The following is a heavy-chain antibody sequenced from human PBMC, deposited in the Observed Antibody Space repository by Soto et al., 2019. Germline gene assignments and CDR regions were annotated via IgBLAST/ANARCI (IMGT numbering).Heavy chain of an antibody. J-gene: IGHJ6*02. V-gene: IGHV3-7*01. CDR3: ARVFWPKFCGGDGYSGPGYGRDV. CDR1: GFTFSRYW. Sequence: GSLRLSCAASGFTFSRYWMSWVRQAPGKGLEWVANIKEDGSEKYYVDSVKGRFTISRDKAKNSLYLQMNSLRAEDTAVYYCARVFWPKFCGGDGYSGPGYGRDVWGQGTTVTVSS. CDR2: IKEDGSEK. D-gene: IGHD2-21*02.